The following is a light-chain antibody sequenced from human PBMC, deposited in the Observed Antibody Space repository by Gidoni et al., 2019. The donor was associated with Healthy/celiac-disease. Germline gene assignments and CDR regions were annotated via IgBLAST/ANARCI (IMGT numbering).Light chain of an antibody. CDR1: SSNIGSNY. CDR3: AAWYDSLSGWV. V-gene: IGLV1-47*01. CDR2: RNN. J-gene: IGLJ3*02. Sequence: QSVLTQPPSASGTPGQRVTISCSGSSSNIGSNYVYWYQQLPGTAPTLLIYRNNQRPSGVPDRFSGSKSGTSASLAISGLRSEDEADYYCAAWYDSLSGWVFGGGTKLTVL.